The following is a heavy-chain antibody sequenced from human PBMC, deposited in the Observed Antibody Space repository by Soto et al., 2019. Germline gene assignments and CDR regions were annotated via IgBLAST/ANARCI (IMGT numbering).Heavy chain of an antibody. CDR1: GFAFSNAW. J-gene: IGHJ4*01. Sequence: GGSLRLSCAASGFAFSNAWINWVRQAPGRGLEWVGRIKSKTDGGSADYAAPVKGRFDVSRDDSKNIVYLQMNSLKTEDTAVYYCTTDSRTIMPXXRFDYWGHGTLVTVSS. D-gene: IGHD3-16*01. V-gene: IGHV3-15*07. CDR3: TTDSRTIMPXXRFDY. CDR2: IKSKTDGGSA.